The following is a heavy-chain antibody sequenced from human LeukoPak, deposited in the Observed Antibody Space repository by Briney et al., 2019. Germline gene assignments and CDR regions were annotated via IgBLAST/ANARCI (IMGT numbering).Heavy chain of an antibody. J-gene: IGHJ5*02. V-gene: IGHV4-38-2*02. CDR1: GYSISSGYY. Sequence: PSETLSLTCTVAGYSISSGYYWGWIRQPPGKGLEWIGSIHHSGSTYYNPSLKSRVTISVDTSKNQFSLKLSSVTAADTAVYYCARHVARYFDWLSPNWFDPWGQGTLVTVSS. CDR2: IHHSGST. CDR3: ARHVARYFDWLSPNWFDP. D-gene: IGHD3-9*01.